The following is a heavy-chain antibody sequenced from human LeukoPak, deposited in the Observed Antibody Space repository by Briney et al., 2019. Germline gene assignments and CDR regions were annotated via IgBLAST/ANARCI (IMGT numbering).Heavy chain of an antibody. D-gene: IGHD6-13*01. Sequence: SQTLSLTCAVSGGSISSGGYSWSWIRQPPGKGLEWIGYIYHSGSTYYNPSLKSRVTMSVDTSKNQFSLKLSSVTAADTAVHYCARFSAAGFDYWGQGTLVTVSS. V-gene: IGHV4-30-2*01. CDR2: IYHSGST. CDR3: ARFSAAGFDY. J-gene: IGHJ4*02. CDR1: GGSISSGGYS.